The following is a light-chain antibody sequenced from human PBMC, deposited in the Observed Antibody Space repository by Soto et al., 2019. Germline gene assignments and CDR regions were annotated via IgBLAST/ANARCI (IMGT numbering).Light chain of an antibody. Sequence: QSALTQPASVSGSPGQSITISCTGTRSDARGYNYASWYQHHPGKAPKLIIFDVTNRPSGVSNRFSGSQSGNTASLTISGLQTEDEADYYCFSYTSTNTQAFGGGTKVTVL. CDR1: RSDARGYNY. J-gene: IGLJ3*02. CDR3: FSYTSTNTQA. V-gene: IGLV2-14*03. CDR2: DVT.